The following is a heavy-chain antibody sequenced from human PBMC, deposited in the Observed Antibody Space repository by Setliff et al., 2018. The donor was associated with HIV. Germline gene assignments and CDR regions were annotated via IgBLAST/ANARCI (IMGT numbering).Heavy chain of an antibody. V-gene: IGHV1-18*01. D-gene: IGHD3-10*01. CDR3: ARDRQDYSAGSYIYYFDY. CDR1: GYTFTSHG. J-gene: IGHJ4*02. Sequence: ASVKVSCKASGYTFTSHGISWVRQAPGQGLEWLAWISTFNGNALYAEKIQDRVTMTRDTSTSTVYMELRSLRSDDTAVYYCARDRQDYSAGSYIYYFDYWGQGTLVTVSS. CDR2: ISTFNGNA.